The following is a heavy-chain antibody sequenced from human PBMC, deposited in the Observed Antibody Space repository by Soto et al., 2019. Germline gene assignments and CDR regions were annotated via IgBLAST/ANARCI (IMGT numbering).Heavy chain of an antibody. D-gene: IGHD5-18*01. CDR1: GFTFSSYG. J-gene: IGHJ3*02. CDR3: VKDQSLIQVWLEPEAFDI. Sequence: QVQLVESGGGVVQPGRSLRLSCAASGFTFSSYGMHWVRQAPGKGLEWVAVISHDGSKKYYGDSVKGRFTISRDNSKKTPYLQMNSLRAADTAVYYCVKDQSLIQVWLEPEAFDIWGQGTMVTVSS. CDR2: ISHDGSKK. V-gene: IGHV3-30*18.